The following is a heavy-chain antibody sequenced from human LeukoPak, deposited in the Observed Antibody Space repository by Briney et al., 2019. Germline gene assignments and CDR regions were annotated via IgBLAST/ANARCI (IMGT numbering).Heavy chain of an antibody. V-gene: IGHV3-48*03. CDR1: EFTFSSYE. D-gene: IGHD2-2*02. J-gene: IGHJ6*02. CDR2: ISSSGSTI. Sequence: PGGSLRLSCAASEFTFSSYEMNWVRQAPGKGLEWVSYISSSGSTIYYADSVKGRFTISRDNAKNSLYLQMNSLRAEDTAVYYCASAYCSSTSCYNYYGMDVWGQGTTVTVSS. CDR3: ASAYCSSTSCYNYYGMDV.